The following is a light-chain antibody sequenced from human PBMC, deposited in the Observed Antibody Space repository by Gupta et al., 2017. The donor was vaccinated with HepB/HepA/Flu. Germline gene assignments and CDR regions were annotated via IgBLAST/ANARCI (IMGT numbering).Light chain of an antibody. Sequence: SYVLPHPPSVSVAPGQTARMTCGGDNIGSKSVHWYQQKPGQAPCLVVLDDSDRPSGIPERFSGSTSGNTATLTISRVEAGDEADYDCQVWDSSSDHVVFGGGTKLTVL. CDR1: NIGSKS. CDR2: DDS. J-gene: IGLJ2*01. CDR3: QVWDSSSDHVV. V-gene: IGLV3-21*02.